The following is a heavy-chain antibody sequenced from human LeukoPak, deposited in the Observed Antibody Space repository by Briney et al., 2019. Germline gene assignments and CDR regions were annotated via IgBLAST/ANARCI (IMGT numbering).Heavy chain of an antibody. CDR1: GGSFSGYY. CDR3: ASSDSSSWYVRVVYYVY. Sequence: SETLSLTCAVYGGSFSGYYWSWLRQPPGKGLEWLGEINHSGSTNYNPSLKSRVTISVDTSKNQFSLKLSSVTAADTAVYYCASSDSSSWYVRVVYYVYWGQGTLVTVSS. CDR2: INHSGST. D-gene: IGHD6-13*01. J-gene: IGHJ4*02. V-gene: IGHV4-34*01.